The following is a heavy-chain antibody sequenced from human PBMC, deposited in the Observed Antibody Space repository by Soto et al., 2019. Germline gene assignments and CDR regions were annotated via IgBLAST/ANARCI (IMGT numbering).Heavy chain of an antibody. CDR1: GGSISSYY. J-gene: IGHJ3*02. CDR2: MYNSGST. D-gene: IGHD4-17*01. V-gene: IGHV4-59*01. CDR3: ARRYGYAFDI. Sequence: SETLSLTCTVSGGSISSYYWTWIRQPPGKGLEWIGFMYNSGSTHYNPSLKSRVTISVDTSKNQFSLKLSSVTAADTAVYYCARRYGYAFDIWGQGTMVTVSS.